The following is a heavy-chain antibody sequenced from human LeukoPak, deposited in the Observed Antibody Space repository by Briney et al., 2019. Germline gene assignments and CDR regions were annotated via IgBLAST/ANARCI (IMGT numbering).Heavy chain of an antibody. CDR1: GGTFSSYA. Sequence: SVKVSCKASGGTFSSYAISWVRQAPGQGLEWMGGIIPIFGTANYAQKFQGRVTITTDESTSTAYMELSSLRSEDTAVYYCASSRRYGHNYYYYYMDVWGKGTTVIVSS. CDR2: IIPIFGTA. V-gene: IGHV1-69*05. CDR3: ASSRRYGHNYYYYYMDV. J-gene: IGHJ6*03. D-gene: IGHD1-14*01.